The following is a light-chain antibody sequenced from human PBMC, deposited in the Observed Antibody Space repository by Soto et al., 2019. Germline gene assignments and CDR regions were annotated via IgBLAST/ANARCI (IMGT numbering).Light chain of an antibody. CDR2: EVS. J-gene: IGLJ3*02. Sequence: SVLTQPASVSGSPGQSITLSCTGTNSAIGAYNYVSWYQQHPGKAPKLMIYEVSNRPSGVSHRFSGSKSGNTASLTISGLQAEDEATYYCVSYTSSSTLVSGGGTKVTVL. CDR1: NSAIGAYNY. V-gene: IGLV2-14*01. CDR3: VSYTSSSTLV.